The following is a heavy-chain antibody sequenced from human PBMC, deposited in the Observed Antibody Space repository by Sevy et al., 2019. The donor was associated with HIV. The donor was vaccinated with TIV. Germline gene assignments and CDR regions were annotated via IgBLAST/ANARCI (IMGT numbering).Heavy chain of an antibody. D-gene: IGHD3-10*01. CDR1: GGTFSSYA. Sequence: SVKVSCKASGGTFSSYAISWVRQAPGQGLEWMGRIIPIFGTANYAQKFQGRVTITADESTSTAYMELSSLRSEDTAVYYCAREGTSKAFYSGSGSYSFDIWGQGTMVTVSS. CDR2: IIPIFGTA. J-gene: IGHJ3*02. CDR3: AREGTSKAFYSGSGSYSFDI. V-gene: IGHV1-69*13.